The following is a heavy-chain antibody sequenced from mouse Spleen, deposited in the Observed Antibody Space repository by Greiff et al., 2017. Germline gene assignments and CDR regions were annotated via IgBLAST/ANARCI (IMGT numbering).Heavy chain of an antibody. V-gene: IGHV5-6-4*01. CDR3: TRWGGRRRYFDY. CDR2: ISSGGSYT. J-gene: IGHJ2*01. D-gene: IGHD3-3*01. CDR1: GFTFSSYT. Sequence: EVKLMESGGGLVKPGGSLKLSCAASGFTFSSYTMSWVRQTPEKRLEWVATISSGGSYTYYPDSVKGRFTISRDNAKNTLYLQMSSLKSEDTAMYYCTRWGGRRRYFDYWGQGTTLTVSS.